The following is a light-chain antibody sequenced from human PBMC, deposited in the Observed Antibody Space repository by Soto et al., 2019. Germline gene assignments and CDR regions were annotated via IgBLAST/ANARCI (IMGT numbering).Light chain of an antibody. V-gene: IGLV2-14*01. CDR3: TSYTSSSTYG. CDR2: EVI. J-gene: IGLJ1*01. CDR1: SSDVGGYNY. Sequence: QSALTQPASVSGSPGQSITISCTGTSSDVGGYNYVSWYQQHPGKAPKLMIYEVINRPSGVSNRFSRSKSGNTASLTISGLQAEDEADYYCTSYTSSSTYGFGTGTKLTVL.